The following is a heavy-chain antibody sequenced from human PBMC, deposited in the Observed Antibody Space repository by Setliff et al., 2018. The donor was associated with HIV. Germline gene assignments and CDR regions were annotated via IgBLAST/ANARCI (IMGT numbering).Heavy chain of an antibody. J-gene: IGHJ3*02. CDR3: ARRVIAVPGTDDAFDI. Sequence: ASVKVSCKASGYTFTIYGITWVRQAPGQGLEWMGWISGYNGKTNYAQKYQDRVTMTTNISTSMAYMEVMGLTSDDTAVYYCARRVIAVPGTDDAFDIWGHGTMVTVSS. V-gene: IGHV1-18*01. CDR1: GYTFTIYG. CDR2: ISGYNGKT. D-gene: IGHD6-19*01.